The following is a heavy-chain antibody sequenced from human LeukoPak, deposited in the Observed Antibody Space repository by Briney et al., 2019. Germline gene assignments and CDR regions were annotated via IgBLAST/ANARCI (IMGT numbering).Heavy chain of an antibody. Sequence: GGSLRLSCAASGFTFSSYGMSWVRQSPGKGLEWVSGISASGGSTYYADSVKGRFTISRDNSKNTLYLQMNSLRAEDTAVYYCTKTYYSSRAHYYYYYYMDVWGKGTTVTISS. D-gene: IGHD6-13*01. CDR2: ISASGGST. CDR1: GFTFSSYG. CDR3: TKTYYSSRAHYYYYYYMDV. V-gene: IGHV3-23*01. J-gene: IGHJ6*03.